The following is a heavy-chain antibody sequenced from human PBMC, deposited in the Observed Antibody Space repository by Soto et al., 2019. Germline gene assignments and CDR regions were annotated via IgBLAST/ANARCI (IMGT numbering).Heavy chain of an antibody. CDR3: ARVPHNFNWVPYGLDV. CDR1: GNIFTSNG. D-gene: IGHD7-27*01. CDR2: ISAYNGNP. Sequence: QVKLVQSGAEVKKPGASVKVSCKASGNIFTSNGFTWVRQAPGQGLEWMGWISAYNGNPNYAQNFQGRVIMTTDASTRTAYLELGSLRSDDTAVYYCARVPHNFNWVPYGLDVWGQGTTVTVSS. V-gene: IGHV1-18*04. J-gene: IGHJ6*02.